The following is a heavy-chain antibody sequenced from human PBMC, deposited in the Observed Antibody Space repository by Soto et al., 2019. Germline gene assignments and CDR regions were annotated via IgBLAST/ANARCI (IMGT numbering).Heavy chain of an antibody. D-gene: IGHD2-2*01. CDR1: GLTFPSDD. Sequence: QVQLVQSGAEVKKPGASVQVSCKASGLTFPSDDIIWVRQTSGQGLEWMGWMNPSGTNTGYTQKSRGRAPSSWNPPTPPAYRERPTLPSEDTAAYYWARYRTIPPWPFNIGAKGKMATVSS. CDR2: MNPSGTNT. V-gene: IGHV1-8*01. J-gene: IGHJ3*02. CDR3: ARYRTIPPWPFNI.